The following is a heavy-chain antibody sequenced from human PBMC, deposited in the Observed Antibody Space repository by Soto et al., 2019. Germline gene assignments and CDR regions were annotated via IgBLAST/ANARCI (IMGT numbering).Heavy chain of an antibody. D-gene: IGHD3-9*01. CDR3: ARMPYYDILTGYYQSDY. J-gene: IGHJ4*02. CDR1: GFSLSTSGMC. CDR2: IDWDDDK. V-gene: IGHV2-70*01. Sequence: SGPTLGEPTQTLTLTCTFSGFSLSTSGMCVSWIRQPPGKALEWLALIDWDDDKYYSTSLKTRLTISKDTSKNQVVLTMTNMDPVDTATYYCARMPYYDILTGYYQSDYWGQGTLVTVSS.